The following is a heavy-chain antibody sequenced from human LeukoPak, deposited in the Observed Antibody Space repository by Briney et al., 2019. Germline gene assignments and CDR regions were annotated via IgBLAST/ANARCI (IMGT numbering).Heavy chain of an antibody. D-gene: IGHD6-19*01. CDR3: ARDASWGIAVAGHFDY. V-gene: IGHV3-30-3*01. J-gene: IGHJ4*02. CDR1: GFTFSSYA. CDR2: ISYDGSNK. Sequence: GGSLRLSCAASGFTFSSYAMHWVRQAPGKGLEWVAVISYDGSNKYYSDSVKGRFTISRDNSKNTLYLQMNSLRAEDTAAYYCARDASWGIAVAGHFDYWGQGTLVTVSS.